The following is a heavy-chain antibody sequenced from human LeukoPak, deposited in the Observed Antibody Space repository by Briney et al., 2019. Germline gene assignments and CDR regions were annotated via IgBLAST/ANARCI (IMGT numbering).Heavy chain of an antibody. V-gene: IGHV3-30*01. CDR1: GFPFSSYP. CDR3: ASAANSNVDY. J-gene: IGHJ4*01. CDR2: ISYDGNNK. D-gene: IGHD5-24*01. Sequence: PGGSLRLSCAASGFPFSSYPMHWVRQAPGKGLEWVALISYDGNNKYYADSVKGRFTISRDNSKNTLYLQMNSLRPDDTAMYSCASAANSNVDYWGQGTLVTVSS.